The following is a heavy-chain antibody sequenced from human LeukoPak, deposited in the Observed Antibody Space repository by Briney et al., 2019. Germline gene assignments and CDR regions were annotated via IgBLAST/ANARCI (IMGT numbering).Heavy chain of an antibody. J-gene: IGHJ4*02. D-gene: IGHD3-10*01. CDR3: ARHSRSVDYGSGSYTWDY. CDR1: GGSISSIIYY. Sequence: PSETLSLTCTVSGGSISSIIYYWGWVRQPPGKGLEWIGTIYYSGSTYYNVSLKSRVTISVDTSRNQFSLNLSSVTAADTAVYYCARHSRSVDYGSGSYTWDYWGQGTLVTVPS. CDR2: IYYSGST. V-gene: IGHV4-39*01.